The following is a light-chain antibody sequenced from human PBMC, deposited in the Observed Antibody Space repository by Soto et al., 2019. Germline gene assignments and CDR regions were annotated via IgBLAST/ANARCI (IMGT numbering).Light chain of an antibody. J-gene: IGLJ2*01. Sequence: SSELIQPPSVSVSPGQTASITCSGDKLGDKYACWYQQKPGQPPVLVIYEDTKRRSGIPERFSGSISGNTATLTISGTQAMDEADYYCQAWGSNTAGVVFGGGTKLTVL. CDR3: QAWGSNTAGVV. CDR1: KLGDKY. V-gene: IGLV3-1*01. CDR2: EDT.